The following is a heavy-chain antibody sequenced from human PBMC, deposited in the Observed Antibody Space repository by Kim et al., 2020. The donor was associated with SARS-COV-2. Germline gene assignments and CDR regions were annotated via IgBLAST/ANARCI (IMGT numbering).Heavy chain of an antibody. V-gene: IGHV4-39*01. CDR2: IYDTGSS. Sequence: SETLSLTCTVSGGSITSISFYWVWLRQTPGVEMEWIGSIYDTGSSYYNPSLKSRVTISVDTSKNQFFLNVRSVTAADTAVYYYARSRFGVPFPDCFDPWG. D-gene: IGHD3-10*01. CDR1: GGSITSISFY. J-gene: IGHJ5*02. CDR3: ARSRFGVPFPDCFDP.